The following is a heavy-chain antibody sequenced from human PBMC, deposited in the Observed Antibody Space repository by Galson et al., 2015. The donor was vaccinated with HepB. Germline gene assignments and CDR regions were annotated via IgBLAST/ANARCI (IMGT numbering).Heavy chain of an antibody. CDR2: IDWDDDK. Sequence: PALVQPTQTLTLTCTFSGFSLSSSGVCVSWIRQPPGKALEWLARIDWDDDKFYSASLKTRLTISKDTSKNQVVRTMPNMDPVDTATYYCARIKYYDSSGYGDYWGQGTLVTVSS. CDR1: GFSLSSSGVC. J-gene: IGHJ4*02. D-gene: IGHD3-22*01. CDR3: ARIKYYDSSGYGDY. V-gene: IGHV2-70*17.